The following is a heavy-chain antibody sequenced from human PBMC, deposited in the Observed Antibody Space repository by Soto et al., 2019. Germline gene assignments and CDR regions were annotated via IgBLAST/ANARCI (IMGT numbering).Heavy chain of an antibody. Sequence: EVQLVESGGGLVQPGGSLRLSCAASGFTFSDYWMSWVRQAPGKGLECVANIKTDGSEKYYVDPVKGRFTISRDNAKNSLYLQMNSLRAEDTAVYDCASSMGRGGTDYWGQGTLVAGSS. CDR1: GFTFSDYW. CDR3: ASSMGRGGTDY. V-gene: IGHV3-7*05. CDR2: IKTDGSEK. J-gene: IGHJ4*02. D-gene: IGHD3-10*01.